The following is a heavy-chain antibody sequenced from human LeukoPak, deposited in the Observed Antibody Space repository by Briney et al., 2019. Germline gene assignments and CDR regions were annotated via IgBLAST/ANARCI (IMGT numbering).Heavy chain of an antibody. Sequence: GGSLRLSCAASGFTVSSNYMSWVRQAPGKGLEWVSVIYSGGSTYYADSVKGRFTISRDNSKNTLYLQMNSLRAEDTAVYYCARDRPYYDFWGGYYPHDYYMDVWGKGTTVTVSS. V-gene: IGHV3-53*01. CDR2: IYSGGST. D-gene: IGHD3-3*01. CDR3: ARDRPYYDFWGGYYPHDYYMDV. CDR1: GFTVSSNY. J-gene: IGHJ6*03.